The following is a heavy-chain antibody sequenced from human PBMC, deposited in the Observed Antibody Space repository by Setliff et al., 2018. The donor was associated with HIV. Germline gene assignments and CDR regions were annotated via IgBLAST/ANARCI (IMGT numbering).Heavy chain of an antibody. V-gene: IGHV3-33*01. D-gene: IGHD6-19*01. CDR1: GFTFKTDA. J-gene: IGHJ4*02. CDR3: ARDPAMSGWALAD. CDR2: IWYDGSNK. Sequence: PGGSLRLSCIASGFTFKTDAMHWVRQAPGKGLEWVAFIWYDGSNKEYGDSVKGRFTISRDNSKNMVYLEMNNLRGEDSAVYYCARDPAMSGWALADWGQGTQVTVSS.